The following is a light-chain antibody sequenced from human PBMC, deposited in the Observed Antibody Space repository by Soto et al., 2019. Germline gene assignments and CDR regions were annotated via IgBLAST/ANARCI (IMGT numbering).Light chain of an antibody. J-gene: IGLJ2*01. CDR2: LNSDGSH. CDR3: QTRGSGIL. Sequence: QPVLTQSPSASASLGASVKLTGTLSSGHSSYAIAWHQQQPEKGPRYLMKLNSDGSHSKGDGIPDRFSGSSSGAERYLTISSLQSEDEADCYCQTRGSGILFGGGTKLTVL. CDR1: SGHSSYA. V-gene: IGLV4-69*01.